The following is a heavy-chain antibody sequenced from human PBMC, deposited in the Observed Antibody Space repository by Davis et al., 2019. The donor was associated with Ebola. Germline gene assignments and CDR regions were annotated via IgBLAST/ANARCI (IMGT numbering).Heavy chain of an antibody. CDR3: ARDGGYYDSSGYHGMDV. V-gene: IGHV3-53*01. J-gene: IGHJ6*02. CDR1: GFTVSSNY. CDR2: IYSGGST. D-gene: IGHD3-22*01. Sequence: PGGSLRLSCAASGFTVSSNYMSWVRQAPGKGLEWVSVIYSGGSTYYADSVKGRFTISRDNSKNTLYLRMNSLRAEDTAVYYCARDGGYYDSSGYHGMDVWGQGTTVTVSS.